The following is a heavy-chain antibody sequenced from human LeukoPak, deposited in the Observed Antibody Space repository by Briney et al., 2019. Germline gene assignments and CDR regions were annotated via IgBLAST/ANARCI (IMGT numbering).Heavy chain of an antibody. D-gene: IGHD6-19*01. Sequence: GGSLRLSCAASGFTFSSYSMNWVRQAPGKGLEWVSSISSSSSYIYYADSVKGRFTISRDNAKNSLYLQMNSLRAEDTAVYYCARSLGIAVATFDYWGQGTLVTVSS. CDR2: ISSSSSYI. CDR3: ARSLGIAVATFDY. J-gene: IGHJ4*02. CDR1: GFTFSSYS. V-gene: IGHV3-21*01.